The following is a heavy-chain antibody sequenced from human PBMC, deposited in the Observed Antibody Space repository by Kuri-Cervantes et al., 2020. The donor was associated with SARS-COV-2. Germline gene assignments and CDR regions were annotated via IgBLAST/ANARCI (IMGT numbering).Heavy chain of an antibody. D-gene: IGHD3-3*01. V-gene: IGHV4-38-2*02. CDR2: IYHSGST. CDR1: DDSISRGYY. J-gene: IGHJ4*02. CDR3: AREPPFWSGYWHRDY. Sequence: SQTLSLTCAVSDDSISRGYYWGWIRQPPGKGLEWIGSIYHSGSTYYNPSLKSRVTISVDTSKSQFSLKLSSVTAADTAVYYCAREPPFWSGYWHRDYWGQGTLVTVSS.